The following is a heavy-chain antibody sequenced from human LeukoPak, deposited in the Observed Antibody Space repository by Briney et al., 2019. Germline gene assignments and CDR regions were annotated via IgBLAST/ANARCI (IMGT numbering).Heavy chain of an antibody. Sequence: SETLSLTCAVSDSSISSGYFWAWIRQPPGRGLGWIGTLYHSGSTYYNPSLKSRVAISLDTSKTQFSLKLSSVTAADTALYYCATLLSDYGAHYFDSWGQGVLVTVSS. J-gene: IGHJ4*02. CDR3: ATLLSDYGAHYFDS. D-gene: IGHD4-17*01. CDR1: DSSISSGYF. V-gene: IGHV4-38-2*01. CDR2: LYHSGST.